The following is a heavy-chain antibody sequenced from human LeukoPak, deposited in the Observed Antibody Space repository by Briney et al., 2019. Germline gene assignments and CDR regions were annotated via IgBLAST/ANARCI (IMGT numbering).Heavy chain of an antibody. CDR3: AREAGDYFDY. CDR1: GGSFSGYY. Sequence: SETPSLTCAVYGGSFSGYYWSWIRQPPGKGLEWIGEINHSGSTNYNPSLKSRVTISVDTSKNQFSLKLSSVTAADTAVYYCAREAGDYFDYWGQGTLVTVSS. J-gene: IGHJ4*02. D-gene: IGHD3-16*01. CDR2: INHSGST. V-gene: IGHV4-34*01.